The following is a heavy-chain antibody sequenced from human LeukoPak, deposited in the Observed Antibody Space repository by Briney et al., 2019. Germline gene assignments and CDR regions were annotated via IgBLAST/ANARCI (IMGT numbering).Heavy chain of an antibody. J-gene: IGHJ4*02. CDR1: GFPFNNYG. CDR3: ARDRFGELFGFDY. CDR2: ISYDGSNK. D-gene: IGHD3-10*01. Sequence: GGSLRLSCAASGFPFNNYGMHWVRQAPGKGLEWVAVISYDGSNKYYADSVKGRFTISRDNSKNTLYPQMNSLRAEDTAVYYCARDRFGELFGFDYWGQGTLVTVSS. V-gene: IGHV3-30*03.